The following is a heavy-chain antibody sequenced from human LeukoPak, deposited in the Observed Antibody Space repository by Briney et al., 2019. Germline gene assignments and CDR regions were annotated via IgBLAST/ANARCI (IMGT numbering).Heavy chain of an antibody. J-gene: IGHJ4*02. V-gene: IGHV4-59*01. D-gene: IGHD4-11*01. Sequence: SETLSLTCTVSGGTISSYFWNWIRQPPGKGLEWIGYIYYSGSTNYNPSLKSRVTISVDTSKNQFSLKLSSVTAADTAVYYCARVLRMTTVTTGYYFDYWGQGTLVTVSS. CDR2: IYYSGST. CDR1: GGTISSYF. CDR3: ARVLRMTTVTTGYYFDY.